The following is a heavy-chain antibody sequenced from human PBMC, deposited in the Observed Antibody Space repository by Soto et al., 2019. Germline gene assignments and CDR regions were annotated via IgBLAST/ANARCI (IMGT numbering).Heavy chain of an antibody. V-gene: IGHV3-23*01. D-gene: IGHD4-17*01. Sequence: EVHLLESGGGLVQPGGSLRLSCVASGFTFNIDAMSWVRQAPGKGLEWVSLIRGSGDFTEYAGSVKGRFTISRDNSKNTVSLQMNSLRAEDTAVYYCAKGRETTSIFDYWGQGSLVTVSS. CDR2: IRGSGDFT. J-gene: IGHJ4*02. CDR1: GFTFNIDA. CDR3: AKGRETTSIFDY.